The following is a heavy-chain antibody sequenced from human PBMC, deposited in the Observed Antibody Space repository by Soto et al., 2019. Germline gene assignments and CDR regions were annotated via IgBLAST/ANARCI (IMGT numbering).Heavy chain of an antibody. CDR1: GFTFSSYA. V-gene: IGHV3-23*01. CDR2: ISDSGATT. D-gene: IGHD1-26*01. CDR3: AKDRYSGTYPTDFDY. J-gene: IGHJ4*02. Sequence: GGSLRLSCAASGFTFSSYAMSWVRQAPGKGLEWVSGISDSGATTYYADSVRGRFTISRDDSHNVAYLQMSSLRTEDTAMYYCAKDRYSGTYPTDFDYWGQGSLVTVSS.